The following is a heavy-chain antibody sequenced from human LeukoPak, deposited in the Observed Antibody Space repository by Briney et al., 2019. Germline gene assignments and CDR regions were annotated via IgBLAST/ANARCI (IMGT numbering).Heavy chain of an antibody. CDR1: GFTFSSYS. V-gene: IGHV3-48*01. Sequence: GGSLRLSCAASGFTFSSYSMNWARQAPGKGLEWVSYISYSSSTLYYADSVRGRFTISRDNGKNSLYLQMNSLRAEDTAVYYCARDRLHYGEYEKTFDYWGQGTLVTVSS. CDR2: ISYSSSTL. CDR3: ARDRLHYGEYEKTFDY. D-gene: IGHD4-17*01. J-gene: IGHJ4*02.